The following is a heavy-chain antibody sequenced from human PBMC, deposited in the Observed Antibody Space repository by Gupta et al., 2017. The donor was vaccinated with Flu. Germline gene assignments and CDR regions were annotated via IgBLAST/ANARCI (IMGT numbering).Heavy chain of an antibody. D-gene: IGHD3-9*01. Sequence: QVQLQESGPGLVKPSEPLSLTCTVSGGSISSYYWSWIRQPPGKGLEWIGYIYYSGSTNYNPSLKSRVTISVDTSKNQFSLKLSSVTAADTAVYYCARFSGDILTGYYNVVYAFDIWGQGTMVTVSS. J-gene: IGHJ3*02. CDR1: GGSISSYY. CDR3: ARFSGDILTGYYNVVYAFDI. CDR2: IYYSGST. V-gene: IGHV4-59*01.